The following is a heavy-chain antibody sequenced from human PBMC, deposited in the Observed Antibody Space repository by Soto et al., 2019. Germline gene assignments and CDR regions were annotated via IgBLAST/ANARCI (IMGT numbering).Heavy chain of an antibody. D-gene: IGHD3-16*01. J-gene: IGHJ4*02. CDR2: IDLSESYT. Sequence: EVQLVQSGAEVKKSGESLRISCKVSGYSFASQWISWVRQVPGKGQEWMGRIDLSESYTTYNPSFQGHVTFSADKSITTAYLQWRRLEASDTAIYYCATQGLTTYYFGYWGQGTLVTVSS. V-gene: IGHV5-10-1*03. CDR1: GYSFASQW. CDR3: ATQGLTTYYFGY.